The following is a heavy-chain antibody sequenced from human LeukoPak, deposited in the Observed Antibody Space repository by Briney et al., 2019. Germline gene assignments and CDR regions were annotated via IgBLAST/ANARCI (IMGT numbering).Heavy chain of an antibody. CDR2: VYNSGIT. Sequence: SETLSLTCTVSGGPINNYYWTWIRQSPGQGLDWIGYVYNSGITDYNPSLKSRLTISLDTSKNQFSLRLSSMTAADTAVYYCARSRGLAGAATVIDYWGQGTLVTVSS. V-gene: IGHV4-59*08. CDR3: ARSRGLAGAATVIDY. CDR1: GGPINNYY. J-gene: IGHJ4*02. D-gene: IGHD6-25*01.